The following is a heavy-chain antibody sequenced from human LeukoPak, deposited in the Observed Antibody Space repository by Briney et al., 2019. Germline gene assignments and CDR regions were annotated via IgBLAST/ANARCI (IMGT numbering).Heavy chain of an antibody. CDR2: KKQDGSEK. J-gene: IGHJ6*03. D-gene: IGHD2-2*01. CDR3: ARERGYCSSTSCYYMDV. Sequence: GRSLRLSCAVSVFTFSIYWMSWVPHAPGKGLECGADKKQDGSEKYYVDSVKGRFTIARDNAKNSLYLQMNSLRAEDTAVYYCARERGYCSSTSCYYMDVWGKGTTVTVSS. V-gene: IGHV3-7*01. CDR1: VFTFSIYW.